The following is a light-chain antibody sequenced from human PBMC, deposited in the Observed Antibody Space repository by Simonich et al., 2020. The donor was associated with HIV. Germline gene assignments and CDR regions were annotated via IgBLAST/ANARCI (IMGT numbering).Light chain of an antibody. Sequence: DIQMTQSPSTLSASVGDRFTITCRASPSISSWLAWYQQKPGKDPKLLIYKASSLESGVPSRFSGSGSRTEFTLTISSLQPDDFATYYCQQYNSYSTFGQGTKVEIK. J-gene: IGKJ1*01. CDR2: KAS. V-gene: IGKV1-5*03. CDR1: PSISSW. CDR3: QQYNSYST.